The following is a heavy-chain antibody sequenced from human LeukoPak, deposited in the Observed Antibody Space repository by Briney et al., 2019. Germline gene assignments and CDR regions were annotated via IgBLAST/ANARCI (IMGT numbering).Heavy chain of an antibody. Sequence: GGSLRLPCAASGFTFNRFWMHWVRQAPGKGLVWVSRIISDGSSTNYADSVKGRFTISRDNAKNTLYLQMNSLRAEDTALYYCAREDVDITVATSGAFDIWGQGTMVTVSS. CDR2: IISDGSST. CDR1: GFTFNRFW. CDR3: AREDVDITVATSGAFDI. V-gene: IGHV3-74*01. J-gene: IGHJ3*02. D-gene: IGHD6-19*01.